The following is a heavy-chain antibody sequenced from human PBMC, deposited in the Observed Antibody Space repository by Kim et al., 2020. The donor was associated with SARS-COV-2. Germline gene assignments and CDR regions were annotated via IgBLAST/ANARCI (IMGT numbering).Heavy chain of an antibody. CDR3: ARRYYSGSYYYFDY. Sequence: AESVPGRYPTSRANAKNTLYLQVNSLRDEDTAVYYCARRYYSGSYYYFDYWGQGTRVTVSS. V-gene: IGHV3-74*01. J-gene: IGHJ4*02. D-gene: IGHD1-26*01.